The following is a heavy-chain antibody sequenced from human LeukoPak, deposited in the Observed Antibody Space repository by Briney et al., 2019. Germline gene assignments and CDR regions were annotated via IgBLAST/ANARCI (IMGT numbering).Heavy chain of an antibody. CDR2: IKQDGSEK. CDR3: ARRREQVSFISRRKDQAFDY. D-gene: IGHD1-14*01. V-gene: IGHV3-7*01. Sequence: AGGSLRLSCAASGFTFSTYGMSWVRQAPGKGLEWVANIKQDGSEKYYVDSVKGRFTISRDNAKNSLYLQMNSLRAEDTAVYYCARRREQVSFISRRKDQAFDYWGQGTLVTVSS. CDR1: GFTFSTYG. J-gene: IGHJ4*02.